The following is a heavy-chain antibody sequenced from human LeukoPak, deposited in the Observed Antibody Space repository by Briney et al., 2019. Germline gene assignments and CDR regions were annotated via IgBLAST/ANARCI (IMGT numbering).Heavy chain of an antibody. CDR3: ARGRQLAHPGY. CDR1: GGSISSYY. CDR2: IYYSGST. Sequence: SETLSLTCTVSGGSISSYYWSWIRQPPGKGLEWIGYIYYSGSTNYNPSLKSRVTISVDTSKNQFSLKLSSVTAADTAVYYCARGRQLAHPGYWGQGTLVTVSS. V-gene: IGHV4-59*01. D-gene: IGHD6-6*01. J-gene: IGHJ4*02.